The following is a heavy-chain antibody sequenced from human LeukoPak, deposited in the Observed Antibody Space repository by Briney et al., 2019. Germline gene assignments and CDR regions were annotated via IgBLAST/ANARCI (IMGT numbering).Heavy chain of an antibody. CDR3: ARDPGYCSGGSCYLD. Sequence: ASVEVSCKASGYTFTGYYMHWVRQAPGQGLEWMGWINPNSGGTNYAQKFQGRVTMTRDTSISTAYMELSRLRSDDTAVYYCARDPGYCSGGSCYLDWGQGTLVTVSS. J-gene: IGHJ4*02. V-gene: IGHV1-2*02. CDR1: GYTFTGYY. CDR2: INPNSGGT. D-gene: IGHD2-15*01.